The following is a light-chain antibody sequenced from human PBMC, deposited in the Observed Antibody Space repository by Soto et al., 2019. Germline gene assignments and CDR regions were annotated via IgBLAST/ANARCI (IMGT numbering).Light chain of an antibody. CDR1: QTISTY. J-gene: IGKJ1*01. V-gene: IGKV1-39*01. Sequence: IQRTQSPSSLSSSVGDRVTITCRASQTISTYLHWYQQKAGEAPKLLIYAASNLQGGVPSRFSGSGSGADFTLTINSLQPEDFETYYCQQGYSTPWTFGQGTKVDIK. CDR3: QQGYSTPWT. CDR2: AAS.